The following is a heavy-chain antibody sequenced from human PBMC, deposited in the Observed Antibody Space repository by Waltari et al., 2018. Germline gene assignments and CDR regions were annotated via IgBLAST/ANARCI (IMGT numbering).Heavy chain of an antibody. Sequence: QVQLVQSGAEVKKPGASVKVYCKASGYTFTSYGISWVRQAPGQGIEGMGWIGAYNGNTNYGQRHKGRVTMTTDTSTGTAYMELRSLRSDDTAVYYCASFYDSSGYLDYWGQGTLVTVSS. CDR2: IGAYNGNT. CDR1: GYTFTSYG. D-gene: IGHD3-22*01. V-gene: IGHV1-18*01. CDR3: ASFYDSSGYLDY. J-gene: IGHJ4*02.